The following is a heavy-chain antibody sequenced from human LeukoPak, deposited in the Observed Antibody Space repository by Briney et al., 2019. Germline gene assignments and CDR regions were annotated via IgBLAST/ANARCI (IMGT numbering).Heavy chain of an antibody. J-gene: IGHJ3*02. CDR1: GFTFSDYY. D-gene: IGHD5-12*01. Sequence: GGSLRLSCAASGFTFSDYYMSWIRQAPGKGLEWVSYISSSGSTIYYADSVKGRFTISRDNAKNSLYLQMNSLRAEDTAVYYCTRRVYSGSWTAFDIWGQGTMVTVSS. CDR2: ISSSGSTI. V-gene: IGHV3-11*04. CDR3: TRRVYSGSWTAFDI.